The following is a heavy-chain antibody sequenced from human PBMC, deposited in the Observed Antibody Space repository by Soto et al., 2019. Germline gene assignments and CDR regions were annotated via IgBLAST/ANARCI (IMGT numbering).Heavy chain of an antibody. CDR1: GYTFTSYD. CDR3: ARVGLRYFDWLLSGGYYYYGMDV. J-gene: IGHJ6*02. CDR2: MNPNSGNT. Sequence: QVQLVQSGAEVKKPGASVKVSCKASGYTFTSYDINWVRQATGQGLEWMGWMNPNSGNTGYAQKFQGRVTMTSNTFISTAYMELSSLRSEDTAVYYCARVGLRYFDWLLSGGYYYYGMDVWGQGTTVTVSS. D-gene: IGHD3-9*01. V-gene: IGHV1-8*01.